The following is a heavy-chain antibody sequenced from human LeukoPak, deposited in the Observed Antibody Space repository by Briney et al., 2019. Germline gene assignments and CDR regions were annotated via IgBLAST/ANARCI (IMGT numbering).Heavy chain of an antibody. D-gene: IGHD3-10*01. CDR1: GFTFSSYA. Sequence: AGGSLRLSCAASGFTFSSYAMSWVRQAPGKGLEWVSTISGSGDSTYYADSVKGRFTISRDNSKNTLYLQMNSLRAEDTAVYYCAKDSTTLWFGESIFDYWGQGTLVTVSS. CDR2: ISGSGDST. CDR3: AKDSTTLWFGESIFDY. V-gene: IGHV3-23*01. J-gene: IGHJ4*02.